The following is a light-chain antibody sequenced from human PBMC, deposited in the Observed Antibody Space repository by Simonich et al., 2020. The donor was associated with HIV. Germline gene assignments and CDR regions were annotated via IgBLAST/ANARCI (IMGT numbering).Light chain of an antibody. J-gene: IGKJ5*01. CDR1: QSLVHSDGNTY. Sequence: DVVMTQSPLSLPVTLGQPASISCRSSQSLVHSDGNTYLNWFQQRPGQSPRRLINKVSNRDSGVPDRFSGSGSGTDFTLTISSLQAEDVAVYYCQKYNSAPFTFGQGTRLEIK. CDR2: KVS. V-gene: IGKV2-30*02. CDR3: QKYNSAPFT.